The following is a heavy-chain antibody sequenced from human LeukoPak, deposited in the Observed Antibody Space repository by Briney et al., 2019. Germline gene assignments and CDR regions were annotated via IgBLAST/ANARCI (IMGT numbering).Heavy chain of an antibody. CDR3: AKDLGYQPES. V-gene: IGHV3-30*18. J-gene: IGHJ4*02. D-gene: IGHD2-2*01. Sequence: PGGSLRLSCAASGFTFSSYSMNWVRQAPGKGLEWVAVISYDGSNKYYADSVKGRFTISRDNSKNTLYLQMNSLRAEDTAVFYCAKDLGYQPESWGQGTLVTVSS. CDR1: GFTFSSYS. CDR2: ISYDGSNK.